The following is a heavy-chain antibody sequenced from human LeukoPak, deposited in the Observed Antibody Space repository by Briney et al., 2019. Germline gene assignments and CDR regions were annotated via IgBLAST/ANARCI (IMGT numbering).Heavy chain of an antibody. J-gene: IGHJ6*02. CDR2: IYYSGST. Sequence: SETLSLTCTVSGGSISNYFWSWVRQPPGKGLEWVGYIYYSGSTNYNPSLKSRVTISVDTSKSQFSLKLNSVTAADTAVYYCARVGGGNYYSYGMDVWGQGTTVTVSS. V-gene: IGHV4-59*01. D-gene: IGHD2-15*01. CDR3: ARVGGGNYYSYGMDV. CDR1: GGSISNYF.